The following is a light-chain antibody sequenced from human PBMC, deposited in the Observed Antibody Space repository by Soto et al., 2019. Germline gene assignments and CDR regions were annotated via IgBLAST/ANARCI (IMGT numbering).Light chain of an antibody. Sequence: LTQPASVSGSRGQSITISCTGTISDVGGYNYVSWYQQHPGKAPKLMIYEVSNRPSGVSNRFSGSKYGNTASLTISGLQAEDEADYYCSSYTSSSTLYVFGTGTKVTVL. CDR2: EVS. V-gene: IGLV2-14*01. CDR3: SSYTSSSTLYV. J-gene: IGLJ1*01. CDR1: ISDVGGYNY.